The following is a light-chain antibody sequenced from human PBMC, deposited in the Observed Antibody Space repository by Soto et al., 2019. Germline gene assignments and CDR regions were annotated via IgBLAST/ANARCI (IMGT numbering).Light chain of an antibody. J-gene: IGLJ2*01. CDR3: CAYSTSSTVL. V-gene: IGLV2-14*03. CDR1: SSDVGGYNY. Sequence: QSALTQPASVSGSPGQSITISCTGTSSDVGGYNYVSWYQQHPGKAPKLMIYDVSNRPSGVSNRFSGSKSGNTATLTISGRQAEDEADYFCCAYSTSSTVLFGGGTNLTVL. CDR2: DVS.